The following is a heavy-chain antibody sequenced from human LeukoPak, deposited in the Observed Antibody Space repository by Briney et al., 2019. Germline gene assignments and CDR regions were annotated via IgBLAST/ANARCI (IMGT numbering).Heavy chain of an antibody. J-gene: IGHJ4*02. CDR2: IIPIFGTP. V-gene: IGHV1-69*13. CDR3: ARADDYGDYYFDY. Sequence: SVKVSCTASGGTFSSYAISWVRQAPGQGLEWMGGIIPIFGTPNYAQKFQGRVTITADESTSTAYMELSSLRSEDTAVYYCARADDYGDYYFDYWGQGTLVTVSS. CDR1: GGTFSSYA. D-gene: IGHD4-17*01.